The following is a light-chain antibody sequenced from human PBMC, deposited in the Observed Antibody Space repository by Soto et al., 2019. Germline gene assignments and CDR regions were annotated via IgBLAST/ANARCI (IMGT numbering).Light chain of an antibody. CDR2: DAS. V-gene: IGKV1-13*02. CDR1: QGISSA. Sequence: AIQLTQSPSSLSASVGDRVTISCRASQGISSALAWYQQKPGKAPNLLIYDASSLKSGVPSRFSGSGSGTDFTLTIISLQPEDYATYYCQQFNSYPQTFGGGTKVEIK. CDR3: QQFNSYPQT. J-gene: IGKJ4*01.